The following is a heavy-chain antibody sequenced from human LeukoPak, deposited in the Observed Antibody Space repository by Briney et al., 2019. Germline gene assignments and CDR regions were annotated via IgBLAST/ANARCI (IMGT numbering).Heavy chain of an antibody. CDR1: GYTFTGYY. Sequence: ASVKVSCKASGYTFTGYYMHWVRQAPGQGLEWMGWMNPNSGNTGYAQKFQGRVTITRNTSISTAYMELSSLRSEDTAVYYCARAQYSSSWGNYYYYYMDVWGKGTTVTVSS. D-gene: IGHD6-13*01. J-gene: IGHJ6*03. CDR2: MNPNSGNT. V-gene: IGHV1-8*02. CDR3: ARAQYSSSWGNYYYYYMDV.